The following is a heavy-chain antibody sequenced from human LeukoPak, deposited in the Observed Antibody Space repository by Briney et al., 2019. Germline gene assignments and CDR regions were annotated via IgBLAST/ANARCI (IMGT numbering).Heavy chain of an antibody. CDR1: GGTFSSYA. V-gene: IGHV1-69*05. CDR3: ARGNRGIFNSYYYMDV. D-gene: IGHD2-15*01. Sequence: GASVKVSCKASGGTFSSYAISWVRQAPGQGLEWMGGIIPIFATANYAQKFQGRVTITTDESTSTAYMELSSLRSEDTAVYYCARGNRGIFNSYYYMDVWGKGTTVTVSS. CDR2: IIPIFATA. J-gene: IGHJ6*03.